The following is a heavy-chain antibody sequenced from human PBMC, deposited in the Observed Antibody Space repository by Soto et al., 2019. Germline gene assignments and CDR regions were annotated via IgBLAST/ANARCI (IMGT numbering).Heavy chain of an antibody. CDR1: GFTFRRYW. D-gene: IGHD6-25*01. CDR3: AIPVAAAGMHLYFYGLDA. V-gene: IGHV3-74*01. J-gene: IGHJ6*01. Sequence: EAQLVESGGGLSQPGWSLRLSCAASGFTFRRYWMHWVRQVPGKGLVWVSSIDSYGSETNYADSVKGRFTISRDNAKNTVYLQMNSLRAEDTGVYYCAIPVAAAGMHLYFYGLDAWGQGTTVTVSS. CDR2: IDSYGSET.